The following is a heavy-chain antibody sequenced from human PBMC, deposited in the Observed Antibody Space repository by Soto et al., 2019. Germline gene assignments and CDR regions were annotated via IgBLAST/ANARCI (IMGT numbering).Heavy chain of an antibody. Sequence: QVQLVESGGGVVQPGRSLRLSCAASGFTFSSYAMHWVRQAPGKGLEWVAVISYDGSNKYYADSVKGRFTISRDNSXXSRNLQMNSLRAEDRAVYDCARAVVPLAEGGAFDIWGQGTTVTVSS. CDR1: GFTFSSYA. CDR3: ARAVVPLAEGGAFDI. V-gene: IGHV3-30-3*01. CDR2: ISYDGSNK. J-gene: IGHJ3*02. D-gene: IGHD3-16*01.